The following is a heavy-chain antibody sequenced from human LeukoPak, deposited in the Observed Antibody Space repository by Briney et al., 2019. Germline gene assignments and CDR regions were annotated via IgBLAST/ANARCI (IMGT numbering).Heavy chain of an antibody. CDR3: ASMVRGVIVGPNYYSYYMDV. CDR1: GGSIGSHLFY. Sequence: PSETLSLTCTVSGGSIGSHLFYWAWIRQPPGKGLEWIGRIYYSGSTYYNPSLMGRVTISVDTSQNQFSVRLTSVTAADTAVYYCASMVRGVIVGPNYYSYYMDVWGPGATVTVS. D-gene: IGHD3-10*01. V-gene: IGHV4-39*01. J-gene: IGHJ6*03. CDR2: IYYSGST.